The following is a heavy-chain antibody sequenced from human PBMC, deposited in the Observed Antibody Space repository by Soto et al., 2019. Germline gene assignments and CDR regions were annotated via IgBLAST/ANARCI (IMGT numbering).Heavy chain of an antibody. CDR3: ARDIGYGAYDPPLNWSAP. V-gene: IGHV3-48*01. CDR2: ISSSSSTI. Sequence: PGGSLRLSCAASGFTFSSYSMNWVRQAPGKGLEWVSYISSSSSTIYYADSVKGRFTISRDNAKNSLYLQMNSLRAEDTAVYYWARDIGYGAYDPPLNWSAPGGQGTLVTVSS. J-gene: IGHJ5*02. D-gene: IGHD5-12*01. CDR1: GFTFSSYS.